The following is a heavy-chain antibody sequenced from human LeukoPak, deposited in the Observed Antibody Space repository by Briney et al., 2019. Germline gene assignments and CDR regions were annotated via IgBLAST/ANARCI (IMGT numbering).Heavy chain of an antibody. CDR3: TRDRGPIVVVPAASDAFDI. CDR1: GGTFSSYA. CDR2: IIPIFGTA. Sequence: SVKVSCKASGGTFSSYAISWVRQAPGQGLEWMGGIIPIFGTANYAQKFQGRVTITTDESTSTAYMELSSLRSEDTAVYYCTRDRGPIVVVPAASDAFDIWGQGTMVTVSS. V-gene: IGHV1-69*05. D-gene: IGHD2-2*01. J-gene: IGHJ3*02.